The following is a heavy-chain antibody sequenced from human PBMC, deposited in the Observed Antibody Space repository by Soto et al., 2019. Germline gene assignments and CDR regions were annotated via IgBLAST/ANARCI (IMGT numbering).Heavy chain of an antibody. Sequence: GGSLRRSCVASGLTFSRSTMSWVRQAPGKGLEWVSGISSSSSYIYHADALNDRFANSEDNAKYSLYLQMHSLRAEDTALYYCARDLGEVSAIWGQGDLVTVSS. D-gene: IGHD3-10*01. CDR2: ISSSSSYI. J-gene: IGHJ4*02. CDR3: ARDLGEVSAI. V-gene: IGHV3-21*01. CDR1: GLTFSRST.